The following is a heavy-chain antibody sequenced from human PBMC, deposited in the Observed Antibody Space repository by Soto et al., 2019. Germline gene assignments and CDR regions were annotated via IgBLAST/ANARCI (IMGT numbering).Heavy chain of an antibody. V-gene: IGHV1-69*01. J-gene: IGHJ6*02. CDR3: ARVGRADYDILTGYGMDV. CDR1: GGTFSSYA. Sequence: QVQLVQSGAEVKKPGSSVKVSCKASGGTFSSYAISWVRQAPGQGLEWMGGITPIFGTANYAQKFQGRVTITADESTSTAYMELSSLRSEDTAVYYCARVGRADYDILTGYGMDVWGQGTTVTVSS. D-gene: IGHD3-9*01. CDR2: ITPIFGTA.